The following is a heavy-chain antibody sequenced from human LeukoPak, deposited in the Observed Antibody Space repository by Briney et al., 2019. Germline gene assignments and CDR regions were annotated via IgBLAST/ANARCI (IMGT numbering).Heavy chain of an antibody. CDR3: AKAVNGVVARDWFDP. CDR2: ISGSGGNT. D-gene: IGHD2-15*01. CDR1: GFTFSNYA. Sequence: GGSLRLSCAASGFTFSNYAMSWVRQAPGKGLEWVSAISGSGGNTYYADFVKGRFTISRDNSKNTLYLQMNSLRAEDTAVYYCAKAVNGVVARDWFDPWGQGTLVTVSS. V-gene: IGHV3-23*01. J-gene: IGHJ5*02.